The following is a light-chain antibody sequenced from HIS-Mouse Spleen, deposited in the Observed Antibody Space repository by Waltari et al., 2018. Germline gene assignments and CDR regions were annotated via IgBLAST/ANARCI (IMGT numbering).Light chain of an antibody. CDR1: SSDVGSYNL. CDR2: EGS. Sequence: QSALTQPASVSGSPGQSITISCTGTSSDVGSYNLVSWYQQHPGKAPKLSISEGSKRPSGFSNRVSVSKSGNTASLTISGLQAEDEADYYCCSYAGSSTFEVFGGGTKLTVL. J-gene: IGLJ2*01. V-gene: IGLV2-23*03. CDR3: CSYAGSSTFEV.